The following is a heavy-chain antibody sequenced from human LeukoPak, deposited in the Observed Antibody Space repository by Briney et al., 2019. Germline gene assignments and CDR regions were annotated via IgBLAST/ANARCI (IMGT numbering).Heavy chain of an antibody. Sequence: GGSLRLSCAACGFTFSSYGMHWVRQAPGKGLEWVAVIWYDGSNKYYADSAKGRFTISRDNSKNTLYLQMNSLRAEDTAVYYCARERWRGKSFDYWGQGTLVTVSS. V-gene: IGHV3-33*01. CDR1: GFTFSSYG. CDR3: ARERWRGKSFDY. D-gene: IGHD5-24*01. J-gene: IGHJ4*02. CDR2: IWYDGSNK.